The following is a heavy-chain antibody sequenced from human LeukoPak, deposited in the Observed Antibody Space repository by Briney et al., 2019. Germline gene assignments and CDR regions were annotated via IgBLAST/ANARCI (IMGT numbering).Heavy chain of an antibody. Sequence: GASVKVSCKASGYTLTSYDINWVRQATGQGLEWMGWMNPNSGKTGYAQKFQGRITITRNTSISTAYMELSSLRSEDTAVYYCARGHYGSGSYYNTAFDYWGQGTLVTVSS. V-gene: IGHV1-8*01. CDR2: MNPNSGKT. CDR1: GYTLTSYD. CDR3: ARGHYGSGSYYNTAFDY. J-gene: IGHJ4*02. D-gene: IGHD3-10*01.